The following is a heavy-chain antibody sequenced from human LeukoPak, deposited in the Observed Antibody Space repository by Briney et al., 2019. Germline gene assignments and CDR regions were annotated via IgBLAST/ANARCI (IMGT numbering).Heavy chain of an antibody. Sequence: ASVKVSCKASGYTFTIYGISWVRQAPGQGLEWMGWISAYNGNTNYAQKLQDRVTMTTDTSTSTAYMELRSLRSDDTAVYYCARGTGYSSSWTPNQPFDYWGQGTLVTVSS. V-gene: IGHV1-18*01. CDR1: GYTFTIYG. CDR3: ARGTGYSSSWTPNQPFDY. CDR2: ISAYNGNT. J-gene: IGHJ4*02. D-gene: IGHD6-13*01.